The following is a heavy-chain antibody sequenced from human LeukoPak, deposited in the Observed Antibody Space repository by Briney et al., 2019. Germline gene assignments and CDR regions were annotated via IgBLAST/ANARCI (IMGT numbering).Heavy chain of an antibody. CDR2: IYYSGST. CDR1: GGSISSGGYY. CDR3: ARGPVRTGAFDI. V-gene: IGHV4-31*03. Sequence: SETLSLTCTVSGGSISSGGYYWSWIRQHPGKGLEWIGYIYYSGSTYYNPSLKSRATISVDTSKNQFSLKLSSVTAADTAVYYCARGPVRTGAFDIWGQGTMVTVSS. D-gene: IGHD3-10*01. J-gene: IGHJ3*02.